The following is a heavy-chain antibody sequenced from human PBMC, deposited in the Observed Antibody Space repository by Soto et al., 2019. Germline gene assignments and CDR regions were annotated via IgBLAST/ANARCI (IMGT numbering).Heavy chain of an antibody. J-gene: IGHJ4*02. Sequence: EVQLAESGGTLVQPGGSLRLSCAVSGFTFGAYWMSWVCQAPGKGLEWVAILNNDGSQTNYVDSVRGRFSISRDNTKNSLYLQMNSLRVEDTAVYFCARGGGHNLEYWGQGALVTVSS. CDR1: GFTFGAYW. CDR2: LNNDGSQT. V-gene: IGHV3-7*04. D-gene: IGHD1-1*01. CDR3: ARGGGHNLEY.